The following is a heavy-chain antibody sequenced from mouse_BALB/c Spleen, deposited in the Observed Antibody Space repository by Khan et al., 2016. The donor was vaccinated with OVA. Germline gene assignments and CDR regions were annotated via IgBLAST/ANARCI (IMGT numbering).Heavy chain of an antibody. CDR1: GYSFTSYY. Sequence: VQLKESGPELMKPGASVKISCKASGYSFTSYYIHWVKQSHGKTLEWIGYIDPFNGGSTYNQKFKVKATLTVDKSSNTAYMHLTSLTSEDSAVXYCARHGSTSWFPYWGQGTLVPVPA. J-gene: IGHJ3*01. V-gene: IGHV1-31*01. CDR2: IDPFNGGS. CDR3: ARHGSTSWFPY. D-gene: IGHD1-1*01.